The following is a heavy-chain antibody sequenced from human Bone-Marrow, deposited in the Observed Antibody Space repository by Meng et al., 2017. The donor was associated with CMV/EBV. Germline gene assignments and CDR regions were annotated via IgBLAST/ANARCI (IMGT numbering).Heavy chain of an antibody. J-gene: IGHJ4*02. CDR3: ARGEGGYAYTIGPFDY. D-gene: IGHD5-12*01. CDR2: IYYSGST. V-gene: IGHV4-31*02. CDR1: GSISSGVYS. Sequence: GSISSGVYSSSSIRHHPGKGLDWIGYIYYSGSTYYNPSLKSRVTISVDTSKNQFSLTLSSVTAADTAVYYCARGEGGYAYTIGPFDYWGQGTLVTVSS.